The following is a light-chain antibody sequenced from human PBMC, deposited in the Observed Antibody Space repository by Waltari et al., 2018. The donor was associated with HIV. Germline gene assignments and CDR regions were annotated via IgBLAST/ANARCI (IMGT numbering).Light chain of an antibody. V-gene: IGLV6-57*04. CDR2: EDN. J-gene: IGLJ2*01. CDR3: QSYDYTTVL. CDR1: SGNIASHY. Sequence: NFMLTQPHSVSESPGKTVVISCTRSSGNIASHYVHWSQQRPGSAPTTVSFEDNQRPPGVPARCSGSIDRSSNSASLTISGLQTEDEADYYCQSYDYTTVLFGGGTKLTVL.